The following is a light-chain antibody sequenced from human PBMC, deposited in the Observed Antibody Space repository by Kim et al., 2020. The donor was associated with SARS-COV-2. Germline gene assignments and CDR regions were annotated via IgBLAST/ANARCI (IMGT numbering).Light chain of an antibody. Sequence: ASVGDRVTITCRASQDIRNDLGWYQQNPGRAPKRLIYGASSLQSGVPSRFSGSGSGTEFTLTISSVQPEDFATYYCLQHSTYPCTFGQGTRLDIK. J-gene: IGKJ5*01. CDR1: QDIRND. CDR2: GAS. V-gene: IGKV1-17*01. CDR3: LQHSTYPCT.